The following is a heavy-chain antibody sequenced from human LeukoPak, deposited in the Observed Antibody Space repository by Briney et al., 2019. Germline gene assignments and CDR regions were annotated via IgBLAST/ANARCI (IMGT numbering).Heavy chain of an antibody. V-gene: IGHV3-23*01. J-gene: IGHJ4*02. CDR2: ISGSGGST. Sequence: GGSLRLSCAPSGFTFSSYAMSWVRQAPGKGLEWVSSISGSGGSTYYADSVKGRFTISRDNSKNTLYLQMNSLRAEDTAVYYCAKDRRITIFGVVYRGVTIDYWGQGTLVTVSS. CDR3: AKDRRITIFGVVYRGVTIDY. CDR1: GFTFSSYA. D-gene: IGHD3-3*01.